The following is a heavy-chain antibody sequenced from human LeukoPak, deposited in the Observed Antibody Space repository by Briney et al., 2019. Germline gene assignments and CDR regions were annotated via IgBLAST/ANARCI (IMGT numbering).Heavy chain of an antibody. J-gene: IGHJ4*01. CDR2: IYHSGST. Sequence: NPSETLSLTCAVSGGSISSSNWWSWVRQPPGKGLEWIGEIYHSGSTNYNPSLKSRVTISVDKSKNQFSLKLSSVTAADTAVYYCARAGLYYYDSSGYYQIDYWGQGTLVTVSS. D-gene: IGHD3-22*01. CDR3: ARAGLYYYDSSGYYQIDY. V-gene: IGHV4-4*02. CDR1: GGSISSSNW.